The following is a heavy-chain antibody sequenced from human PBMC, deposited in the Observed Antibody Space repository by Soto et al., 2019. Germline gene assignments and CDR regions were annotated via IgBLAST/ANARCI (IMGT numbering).Heavy chain of an antibody. D-gene: IGHD3-10*01. V-gene: IGHV1-8*01. CDR3: ARGRAFRGSHAFDI. CDR2: MNPNSGNT. Sequence: ASVKVSCKASGYTFTSYDINWVRQATGQGLEWMGWMNPNSGNTGYAQKFQGRATMTRNTSISTAYMELSSLRSEDTAVYYCARGRAFRGSHAFDIWGQGTMVTVSS. J-gene: IGHJ3*02. CDR1: GYTFTSYD.